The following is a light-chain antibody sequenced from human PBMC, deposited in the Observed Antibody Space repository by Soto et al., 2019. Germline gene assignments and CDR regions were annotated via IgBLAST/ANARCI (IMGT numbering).Light chain of an antibody. CDR3: QQYNNWPPT. CDR1: QSVSGN. Sequence: EIVRTQSPATLSVSPGERATISCRASQSVSGNLAWYQQKPGQAPRLLIYGASTRATGIPARFSGSGSGTEFTLTMSSLQSEDFAVYYCQQYNNWPPTFGQGTKVEIK. CDR2: GAS. V-gene: IGKV3D-15*01. J-gene: IGKJ1*01.